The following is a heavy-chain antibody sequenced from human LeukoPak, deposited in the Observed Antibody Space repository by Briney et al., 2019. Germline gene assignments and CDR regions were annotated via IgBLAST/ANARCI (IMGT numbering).Heavy chain of an antibody. V-gene: IGHV4-38-2*01. D-gene: IGHD3-16*01. CDR1: GYSISSGYY. Sequence: SETLSLTCAVSGYSISSGYYWGWIRQPPGKGLEWIGSIYHSGSTYYNPSLKSRVTISVDTSKNQFSLKLSSVTAADTAVYCCARRGDAFDIWGQGTMVTVSS. J-gene: IGHJ3*02. CDR2: IYHSGST. CDR3: ARRGDAFDI.